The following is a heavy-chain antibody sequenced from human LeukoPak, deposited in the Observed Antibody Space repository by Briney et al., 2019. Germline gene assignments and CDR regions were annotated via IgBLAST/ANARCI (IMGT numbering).Heavy chain of an antibody. J-gene: IGHJ4*02. CDR1: GFTFSSYG. D-gene: IGHD3-10*01. V-gene: IGHV3-30*03. Sequence: QTGGSLRLSCAASGFTFSSYGIHWVRQAPGKGLEWVALTSYDGSKKYYADSVKGRFTISRDNSKNTLYLQMNSLRAEDTAVYYCARDPMVRGVIILYYFDYWGQGTLVTVSS. CDR2: TSYDGSKK. CDR3: ARDPMVRGVIILYYFDY.